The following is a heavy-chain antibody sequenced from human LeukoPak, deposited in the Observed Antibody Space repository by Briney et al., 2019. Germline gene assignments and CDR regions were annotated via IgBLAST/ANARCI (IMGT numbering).Heavy chain of an antibody. J-gene: IGHJ3*02. CDR1: GGSISSSSYY. V-gene: IGHV4-39*07. D-gene: IGHD1-26*01. Sequence: SETLSLTCTVSGGSISSSSYYWSWIRQPPGKGLEWIGEINHSGSTNYNPSLKSRVTISVDTSKNQFSLKLSSVTAADTAVYYCARGGLNSGSYSPESAFDTWGQGTMVTVSS. CDR2: INHSGST. CDR3: ARGGLNSGSYSPESAFDT.